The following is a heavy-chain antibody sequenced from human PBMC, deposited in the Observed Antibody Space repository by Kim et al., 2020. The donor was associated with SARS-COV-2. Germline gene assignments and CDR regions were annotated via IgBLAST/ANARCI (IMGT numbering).Heavy chain of an antibody. J-gene: IGHJ6*02. V-gene: IGHV3-23*01. CDR3: AKDGPLEWLSMSYYYYGMDV. D-gene: IGHD3-3*01. CDR2: ISGSGGST. Sequence: GGSLRLSCAASGFTFSSYAMSWVRQAPGKGLEWVSAISGSGGSTYYADSVKGRFTISRDNSKNTLYLQMNSLRAEDTAVYYCAKDGPLEWLSMSYYYYGMDVWGQGTTVTVSS. CDR1: GFTFSSYA.